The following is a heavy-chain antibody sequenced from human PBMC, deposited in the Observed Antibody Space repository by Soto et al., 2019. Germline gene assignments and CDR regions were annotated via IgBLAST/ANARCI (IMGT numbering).Heavy chain of an antibody. V-gene: IGHV1-3*01. Sequence: GASVKVSCKATGYTFRNYAMHWVRQAPGQGLEWMGWINGGNGNTKYSQKFQGRVTITRGTSASTAYMELSSLRSEDTAVYYCARDGPIYDILSARYFYGMDVWGQGTTVTVSS. CDR2: INGGNGNT. D-gene: IGHD3-9*01. J-gene: IGHJ6*02. CDR3: ARDGPIYDILSARYFYGMDV. CDR1: GYTFRNYA.